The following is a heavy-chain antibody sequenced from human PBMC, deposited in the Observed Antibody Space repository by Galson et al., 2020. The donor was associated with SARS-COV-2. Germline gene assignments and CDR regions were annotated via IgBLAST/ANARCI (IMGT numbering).Heavy chain of an antibody. D-gene: IGHD1-1*01. J-gene: IGHJ6*02. CDR3: ARGLEPHFYYYGMDV. CDR1: GGTFSSYA. CDR2: IIPVFGTA. Sequence: SVKVSCKASGGTFSSYAFHWVRQAPGQGPEWMGGIIPVFGTAKYAHNFQGRLTNAADESTSTAYMELSSLRSEDTALHYFARGLEPHFYYYGMDVWGQGTTVTVSS. V-gene: IGHV1-69*13.